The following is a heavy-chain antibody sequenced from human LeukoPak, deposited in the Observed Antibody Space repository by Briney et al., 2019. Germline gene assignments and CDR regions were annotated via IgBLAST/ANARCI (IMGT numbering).Heavy chain of an antibody. CDR3: ARESGGISPNFDY. V-gene: IGHV1-69*04. Sequence: SVKVSCKASGGTFSSYAISWVRQAPGQGLEWMGRIIPILGIANYAQKFQGRVTITADKSTSTAYMELSSLRSEDTAVYYCARESGGISPNFDYWGQGTLVTVSS. J-gene: IGHJ4*02. D-gene: IGHD3-16*01. CDR1: GGTFSSYA. CDR2: IIPILGIA.